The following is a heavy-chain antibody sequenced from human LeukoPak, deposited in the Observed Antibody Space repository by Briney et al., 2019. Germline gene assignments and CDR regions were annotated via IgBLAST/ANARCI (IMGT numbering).Heavy chain of an antibody. J-gene: IGHJ6*03. CDR1: GGSISCGGDIYSTTYY. V-gene: IGHV4-39*01. CDR3: ARANSRSYIYYMDV. CDR2: INYSGKT. Sequence: PSETLSLTCSVSGGSISCGGDIYSTTYYGAWIRRPPGKGLEWIGTINYSGKTFYNPSLKSRVTMSVDTSTNQFSLKLSSVTAADTAVYYCARANSRSYIYYMDVWGKGTTSTVSS. D-gene: IGHD3-10*01.